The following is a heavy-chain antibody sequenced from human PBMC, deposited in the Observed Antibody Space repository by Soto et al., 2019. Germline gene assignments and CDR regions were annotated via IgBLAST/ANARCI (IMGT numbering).Heavy chain of an antibody. CDR1: GGTFSSYT. V-gene: IGHV1-69*08. Sequence: QVQLVQSGAEVKKPGSSVKVSCKASGGTFSSYTISWVRQAPGQGLEWMGRIIPILGIANYAQKFQGRVTMTADKSTSTAYMELSSLRSEDTAVYYSARENALNCFDPWGQGTLVTVSS. CDR3: ARENALNCFDP. J-gene: IGHJ5*02. CDR2: IIPILGIA. D-gene: IGHD2-2*01.